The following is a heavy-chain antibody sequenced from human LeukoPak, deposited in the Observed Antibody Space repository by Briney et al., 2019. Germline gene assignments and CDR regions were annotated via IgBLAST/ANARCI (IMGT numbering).Heavy chain of an antibody. CDR2: ISGSGSNT. D-gene: IGHD5-12*01. CDR3: AKSVRGYTYYFDC. J-gene: IGHJ4*02. CDR1: GFTFNNYA. Sequence: GGSLRLSCAASGFTFNNYAMSWVRQAPGKGLEWGSTISGSGSNTYYADSVKGRFTISRDNSKNTLYLQMNSLRAEDTAVYYCAKSVRGYTYYFDCWGQGTLVTVSS. V-gene: IGHV3-23*01.